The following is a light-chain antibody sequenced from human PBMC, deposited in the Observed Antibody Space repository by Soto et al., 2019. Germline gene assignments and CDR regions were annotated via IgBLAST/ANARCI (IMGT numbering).Light chain of an antibody. Sequence: QSALTQPASVSGSPGQSITISCTVTSSYVGSYNLVSWYQQHPGKAPKLMIYEVSKRPSGVSNRFSGSKSGNTASLTISGLQAEDEADYYCCSYAGSSTFVVFGGGTKVTVL. CDR3: CSYAGSSTFVV. J-gene: IGLJ2*01. CDR1: SSYVGSYNL. V-gene: IGLV2-23*02. CDR2: EVS.